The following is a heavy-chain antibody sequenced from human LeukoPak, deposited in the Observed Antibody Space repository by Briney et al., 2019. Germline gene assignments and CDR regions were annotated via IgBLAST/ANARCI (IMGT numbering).Heavy chain of an antibody. V-gene: IGHV3-33*01. CDR1: GFTFSSYG. CDR3: ARGSFDWLLYDLDY. J-gene: IGHJ4*02. D-gene: IGHD3-9*01. CDR2: IWYDGSNK. Sequence: GGSLRLSCAASGFTFSSYGMHWVRQAPGKGLEWVAVIWYDGSNKYYADSVKGRFTISRDNSKNTLYLQMNSLSAEDTAVYYCARGSFDWLLYDLDYWGRGTLVTVSS.